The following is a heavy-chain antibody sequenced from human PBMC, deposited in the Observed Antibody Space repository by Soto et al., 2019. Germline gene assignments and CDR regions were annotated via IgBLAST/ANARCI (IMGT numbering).Heavy chain of an antibody. Sequence: SDTLSLSSTISGGSVRAPDWWNWVRKSPDKGLDWIAEVDISGHSNYNPSFRSRVSVSIDGFRNQFYLILFSVAAANLAIYYYARVRQGCSANNYYFYPRGQGTQVTV. CDR1: GGSVRAPDW. D-gene: IGHD1-26*01. J-gene: IGHJ1*01. CDR3: ARVRQGCSANNYYFYP. CDR2: VDISGHS. V-gene: IGHV4-4*02.